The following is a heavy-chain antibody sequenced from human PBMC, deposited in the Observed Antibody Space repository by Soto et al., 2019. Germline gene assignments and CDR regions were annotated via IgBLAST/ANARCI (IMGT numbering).Heavy chain of an antibody. CDR1: GFTFSSYE. D-gene: IGHD3-16*01. V-gene: IGHV3-48*03. CDR3: ARDRKDYYETTQTYHYYGMDV. Sequence: GALRLSCAASGFTFSSYEMNWVRQAPGKGLEWVSFISTSGDTIYYADSVKGRFTISRDKAKNSVYLQMTSLRAEDTAVYYCARDRKDYYETTQTYHYYGMDVWGQGTTVTVSS. CDR2: ISTSGDTI. J-gene: IGHJ6*02.